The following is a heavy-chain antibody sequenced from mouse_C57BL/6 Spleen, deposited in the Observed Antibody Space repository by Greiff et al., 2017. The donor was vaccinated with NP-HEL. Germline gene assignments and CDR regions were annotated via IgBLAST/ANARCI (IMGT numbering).Heavy chain of an antibody. CDR3: ARSDGNYPYYYAMDY. Sequence: VQLQQSGPELVKPGASVKISCKASGYSFTGYYMNWVKQSPEKSLEWIGEINPSTGGTTYNQKFKAKATLTVDKSSSTAYMQLKSLTSEDSAVYYCARSDGNYPYYYAMDYWGQGTSVTVSS. CDR1: GYSFTGYY. CDR2: INPSTGGT. J-gene: IGHJ4*01. V-gene: IGHV1-42*01. D-gene: IGHD2-1*01.